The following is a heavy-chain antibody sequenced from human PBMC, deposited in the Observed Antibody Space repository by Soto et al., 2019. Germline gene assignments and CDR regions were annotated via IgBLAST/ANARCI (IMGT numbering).Heavy chain of an antibody. CDR2: INPNSGGT. Sequence: ASVKVSCKASGYTFTGYYMHWVRQAPGQGLEWMGWINPNSGGTNYAQKFQGWVTMTRDTSISTAYMELSRLRSDDTAVYYCARGALHILTGQPKDYYYYYMDVWGKGTTVTVSS. D-gene: IGHD3-9*01. CDR1: GYTFTGYY. J-gene: IGHJ6*03. V-gene: IGHV1-2*04. CDR3: ARGALHILTGQPKDYYYYYMDV.